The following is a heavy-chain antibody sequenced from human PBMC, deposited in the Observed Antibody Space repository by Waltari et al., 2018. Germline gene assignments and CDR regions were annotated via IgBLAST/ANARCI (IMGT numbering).Heavy chain of an antibody. J-gene: IGHJ5*02. CDR1: SRSISAGIHS. CDR3: ARLVIPLAMEGFDR. V-gene: IGHV4-61*02. CDR2: ISTSRST. Sequence: QVQLQESGPGLVKPLQTLSLTCAVSSRSISAGIHSCTGVRQHAGKGLEWIGHISTSRSTKYNPSLNSRVTMSIDTSKNQFSLKLTSMTAADTAIYYCARLVIPLAMEGFDRWGQGTLVTVSS. D-gene: IGHD2-21*01.